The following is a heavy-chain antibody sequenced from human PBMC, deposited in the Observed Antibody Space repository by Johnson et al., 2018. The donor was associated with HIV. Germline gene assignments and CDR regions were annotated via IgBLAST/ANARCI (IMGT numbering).Heavy chain of an antibody. CDR1: GFTFDDYA. CDR3: ARSQYYNFWSGYFGREESQGGFDV. CDR2: ISWNSGSI. J-gene: IGHJ3*01. Sequence: VQLVESGGGLVQPGGSLRLSCAASGFTFDDYAMHWVRQAPGKGLEWVSGISWNSGSIGYADSVKGRFNISRDNAKNSLCLQMKSLRLEDGAVYYCARSQYYNFWSGYFGREESQGGFDVWGQGTMVTVSA. V-gene: IGHV3-9*01. D-gene: IGHD3-3*01.